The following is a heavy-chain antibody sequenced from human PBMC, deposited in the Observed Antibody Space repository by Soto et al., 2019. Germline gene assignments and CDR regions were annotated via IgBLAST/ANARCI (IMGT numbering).Heavy chain of an antibody. CDR2: INAGNGNT. CDR1: GYTFTSYA. Sequence: GASVKVSCKASGYTFTSYAMHWVRQAPGQRLEWMGWINAGNGNTKYSQKFQGRVTITRDTSASTAYMELSSLRSEDTAVYYCARVILLWFGESGGYFDYWGQGTLVTVSS. V-gene: IGHV1-3*01. J-gene: IGHJ4*02. D-gene: IGHD3-10*01. CDR3: ARVILLWFGESGGYFDY.